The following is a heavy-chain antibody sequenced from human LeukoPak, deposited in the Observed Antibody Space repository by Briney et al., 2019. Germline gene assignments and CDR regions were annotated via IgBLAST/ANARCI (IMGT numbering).Heavy chain of an antibody. D-gene: IGHD3-10*01. V-gene: IGHV4-39*01. CDR3: ARHVGFITMVRGVINNNWFDP. CDR1: GGSISSSSYY. Sequence: SETLSLTCAVSGGSISSSSYYWGWIRQPPGKGLEWIGSIYYSGSPYYNPSLKSRVTISVDTSKKQFSLKLNSVTAADTAVYYCARHVGFITMVRGVINNNWFDPWGQGTLVTVSS. CDR2: IYYSGSP. J-gene: IGHJ5*02.